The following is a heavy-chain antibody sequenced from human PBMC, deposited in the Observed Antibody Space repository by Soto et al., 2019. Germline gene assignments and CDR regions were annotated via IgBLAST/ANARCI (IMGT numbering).Heavy chain of an antibody. Sequence: PGGSLRLSCAASGFTVTNLYMTWVRQAPGKGLEWVANIRQDGSEGNYVDSVRGRFTISRDNAKNSLSLQMNDLRPEDTAVYYCSRAGRTHTRKQYVDYYCQRTVV. V-gene: IGHV3-7*01. CDR2: IRQDGSEG. J-gene: IGHJ4*02. D-gene: IGHD1-1*01. CDR1: GFTVTNLY. CDR3: SRAGRTHTRKQYVDY.